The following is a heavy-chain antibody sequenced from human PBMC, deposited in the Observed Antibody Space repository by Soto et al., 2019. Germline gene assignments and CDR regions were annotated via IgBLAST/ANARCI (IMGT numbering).Heavy chain of an antibody. CDR3: ARGVELPNPIDY. V-gene: IGHV4-30-4*01. CDR1: GGSISSGDYD. CDR2: IYYSGST. D-gene: IGHD1-7*01. J-gene: IGHJ4*02. Sequence: ASETLSLTCTVSGGSISSGDYDWSWIRQPPGKGLEWIGYIYYSGSTYYNPSLKSRVTISVDTSKNQFSLKLSSVTAADTAVYYCARGVELPNPIDYWGQGTLVTVSS.